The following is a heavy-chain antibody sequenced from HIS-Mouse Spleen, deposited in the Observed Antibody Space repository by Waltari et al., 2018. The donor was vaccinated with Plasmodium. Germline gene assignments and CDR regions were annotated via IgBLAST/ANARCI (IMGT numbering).Heavy chain of an antibody. Sequence: EVQLVESGGGLVQPGGSLRLSCAASGFTVSSNYMSWVRQAPGKGLEWVSVIYSGGSTYYADSVKCRFTISRDNSKNTLYLQMNSLRAEDTAVYYCATPRVGGSYFDYWGQGTLVTVSS. D-gene: IGHD1-26*01. J-gene: IGHJ4*02. CDR1: GFTVSSNY. CDR3: ATPRVGGSYFDY. CDR2: IYSGGST. V-gene: IGHV3-66*01.